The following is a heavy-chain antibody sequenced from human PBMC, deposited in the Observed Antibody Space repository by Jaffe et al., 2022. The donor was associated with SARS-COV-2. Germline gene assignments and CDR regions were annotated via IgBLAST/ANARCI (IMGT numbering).Heavy chain of an antibody. CDR2: IKSKTDGGTT. CDR1: GFTFSNAW. D-gene: IGHD5-12*01. J-gene: IGHJ4*02. CDR3: TSESGSGYYFPSRKLDY. V-gene: IGHV3-15*01. Sequence: EVQLVESGGGLVKPGGSLRLSCAASGFTFSNAWMSWVRQAPGKGLEWVGRIKSKTDGGTTDYAAPVKGRFTISRDDSKNTLYLQMNSLKTEDTAVYYCTSESGSGYYFPSRKLDYWGQGTLVTVSS.